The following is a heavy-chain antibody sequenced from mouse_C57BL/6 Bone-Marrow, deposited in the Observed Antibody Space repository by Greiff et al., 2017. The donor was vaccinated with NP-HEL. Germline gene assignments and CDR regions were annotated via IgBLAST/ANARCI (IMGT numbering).Heavy chain of an antibody. Sequence: EVMLVESEGGLVQPGSSMKLSCTASGFTFSDYYMAWVRQVPEKGLEWVANINYDGSSTYYLDSLKSRFIISRDNAKNILYLQMSRLKSEDTATYYCARVVLLLRPSYWYFDVWGTGTTVTVSS. J-gene: IGHJ1*03. CDR2: INYDGSST. CDR3: ARVVLLLRPSYWYFDV. D-gene: IGHD1-1*01. V-gene: IGHV5-16*01. CDR1: GFTFSDYY.